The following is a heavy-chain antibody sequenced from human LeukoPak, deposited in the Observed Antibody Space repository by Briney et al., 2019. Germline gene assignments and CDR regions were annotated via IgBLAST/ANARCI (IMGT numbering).Heavy chain of an antibody. CDR2: IKQDGSEK. V-gene: IGHV3-7*01. CDR1: GFTFSSYS. Sequence: GGSLRLSCAASGFTFSSYSMNWVRQAPGKGLEWLANIKQDGSEKYYVDSVKGRFTISRDNAKNSLYLQMSSLRAEDTAVYYCARGCSGGSCYEPKFDPWGQGTLVTVSS. CDR3: ARGCSGGSCYEPKFDP. D-gene: IGHD2-15*01. J-gene: IGHJ5*02.